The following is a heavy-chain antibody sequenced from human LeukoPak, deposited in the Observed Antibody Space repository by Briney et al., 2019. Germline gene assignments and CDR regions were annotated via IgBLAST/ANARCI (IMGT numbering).Heavy chain of an antibody. Sequence: SETLSLTCTVSGGSISSYYWSWIRQPPGKGLEWIGYIYYSGSTNYNPSLKSRVTISVDTSKNQFSLKLSSVTAADTAVYYCARGYSYGSLTYDYWGQGTLVTVSS. CDR2: IYYSGST. D-gene: IGHD5-18*01. CDR1: GGSISSYY. CDR3: ARGYSYGSLTYDY. V-gene: IGHV4-59*01. J-gene: IGHJ4*02.